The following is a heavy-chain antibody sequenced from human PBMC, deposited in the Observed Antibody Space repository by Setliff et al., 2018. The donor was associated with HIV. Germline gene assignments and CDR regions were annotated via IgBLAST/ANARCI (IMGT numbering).Heavy chain of an antibody. Sequence: ASVKVSCKSSGYTFTGYYMHWVRQAPGQGLEWMGWINPNSGGTNYAQKFQGRVTMTRDTSISTAYMELSRLRSDDTAVYYCARDSYYDISGYRGGGPGGYYYYGMDVWGQGTTVTVSS. CDR1: GYTFTGYY. V-gene: IGHV1-2*02. D-gene: IGHD3-22*01. CDR3: ARDSYYDISGYRGGGPGGYYYYGMDV. J-gene: IGHJ6*02. CDR2: INPNSGGT.